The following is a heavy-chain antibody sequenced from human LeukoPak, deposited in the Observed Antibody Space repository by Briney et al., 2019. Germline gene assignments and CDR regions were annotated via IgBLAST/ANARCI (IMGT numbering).Heavy chain of an antibody. D-gene: IGHD1-1*01. CDR1: GYTFTSYD. CDR2: MNPNGGGT. J-gene: IGHJ5*02. CDR3: VRDQLVTTTEDWFDP. Sequence: ASVKVSCKASGYTFTSYDINWVRQATGQGLEWMGWMNPNGGGTNYAQNFQGRVTMTRDTSISTAYMDLSSLRSDDTAVYYCVRDQLVTTTEDWFDPWGQGTLVTVSS. V-gene: IGHV1-2*02.